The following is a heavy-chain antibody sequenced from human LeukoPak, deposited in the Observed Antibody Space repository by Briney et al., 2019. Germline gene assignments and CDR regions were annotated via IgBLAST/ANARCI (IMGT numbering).Heavy chain of an antibody. V-gene: IGHV3-23*01. CDR3: AKETVVVTHNWFDP. CDR2: ISGGGGVT. D-gene: IGHD2-21*02. J-gene: IGHJ5*02. CDR1: GFSFSSYA. Sequence: PGGSLRLSCAASGFSFSSYAMTWVRQAPGKGLEWASTISGGGGVTNYADSVKGRFTISGDNSKNTLYLQMNSLRAEDTAVYYCAKETVVVTHNWFDPWGQGTLVTVSS.